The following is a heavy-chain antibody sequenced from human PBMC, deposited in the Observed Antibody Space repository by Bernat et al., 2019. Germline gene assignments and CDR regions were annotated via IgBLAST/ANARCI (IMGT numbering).Heavy chain of an antibody. J-gene: IGHJ5*02. V-gene: IGHV4-34*01. CDR2: INHSGST. CDR1: GGSFSGYY. D-gene: IGHD2-15*01. Sequence: QVQLQQWGAGLLKPSETLSLTCAVYGGSFSGYYWSWIRQPPGKGLEWIGEINHSGSTNYNPSLKSRVTISVDTSKNQCSLKLSSVTAADTAVYYCARGTAVVVVAATVWFDPWGQGTLVTVSS. CDR3: ARGTAVVVVAATVWFDP.